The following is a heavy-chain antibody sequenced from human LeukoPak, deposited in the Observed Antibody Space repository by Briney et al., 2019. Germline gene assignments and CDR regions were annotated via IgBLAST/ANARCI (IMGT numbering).Heavy chain of an antibody. D-gene: IGHD4-17*01. CDR1: GGSLSGYY. CDR2: INHSGST. Sequence: PSETLSLTCAVYGGSLSGYYWSWIRQPPGKGLEWIGEINHSGSTNYNPSLKSRVTTSVDTSKNQFSLKLSSVTAADTAVYYCARGRAPTRTYGDYRYWGQGTLVTVSS. V-gene: IGHV4-34*01. CDR3: ARGRAPTRTYGDYRY. J-gene: IGHJ4*02.